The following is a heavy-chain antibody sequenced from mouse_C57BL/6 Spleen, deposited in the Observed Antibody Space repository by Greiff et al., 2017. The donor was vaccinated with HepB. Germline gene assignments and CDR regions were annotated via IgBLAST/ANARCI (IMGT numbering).Heavy chain of an antibody. V-gene: IGHV1-5*01. Sequence: VQLQQSGTVLARPGASVKMSCKTSGYTFTSYWMHWVKQRPGQGLEWIGAIYPGNSDTSYNQKFKGKAKLTAVTSASTAYMELSSLTNEDSAVYYCTRSRGSFYYAMDYWGQGTSVTVSS. CDR1: GYTFTSYW. J-gene: IGHJ4*01. CDR3: TRSRGSFYYAMDY. CDR2: IYPGNSDT.